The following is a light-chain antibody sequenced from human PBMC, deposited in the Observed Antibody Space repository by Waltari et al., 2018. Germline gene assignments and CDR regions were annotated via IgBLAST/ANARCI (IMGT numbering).Light chain of an antibody. CDR1: ALPKKY. V-gene: IGLV3-10*01. Sequence: SYELTQPPSVSVSPGQTARITCSGDALPKKYAYWYQQKSGQAPVRVIYEDSDRPSGIPERFSGSSSGTMATLTISGAQVEDEADYYCYSTDTSGNHRVFGGGTKLTVL. CDR2: EDS. CDR3: YSTDTSGNHRV. J-gene: IGLJ3*02.